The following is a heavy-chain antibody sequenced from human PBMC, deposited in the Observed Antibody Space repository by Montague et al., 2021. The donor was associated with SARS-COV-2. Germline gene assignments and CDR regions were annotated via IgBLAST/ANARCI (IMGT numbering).Heavy chain of an antibody. CDR2: IHYSGIT. J-gene: IGHJ6*03. V-gene: IGHV4-39*01. Sequence: SETLSLTCTVSGGSFSSSPYYWGWVRQSPGKGLEWIGNIHYSGITDYNASLKTRVTISVDTSKNQFSLKLTSVTAADTAVYYCARLAVIISGAPPTRLPRYMDGWGKGATVTVSS. CDR1: GGSFSSSPYY. CDR3: ARLAVIISGAPPTRLPRYMDG. D-gene: IGHD3-3*01.